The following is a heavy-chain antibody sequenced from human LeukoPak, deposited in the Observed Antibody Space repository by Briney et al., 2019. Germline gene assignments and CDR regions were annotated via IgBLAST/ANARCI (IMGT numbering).Heavy chain of an antibody. J-gene: IGHJ4*02. CDR2: IYRGGST. CDR1: GFTVSSNY. CDR3: ARSYYDYVWGMDY. V-gene: IGHV3-53*01. Sequence: GGSLRLSCAASGFTVSSNYMSWVRQAPGKGLEWVSVIYRGGSTYYADSVKGRFTISRDNSKNTLYLQMNSLRAEDTAVYYCARSYYDYVWGMDYWGQGTLVTVSS. D-gene: IGHD3-16*01.